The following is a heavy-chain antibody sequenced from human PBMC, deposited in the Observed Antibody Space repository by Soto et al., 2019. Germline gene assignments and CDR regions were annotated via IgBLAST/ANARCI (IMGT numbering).Heavy chain of an antibody. CDR3: ARGRGGYFDY. CDR2: INPSGGST. J-gene: IGHJ4*02. Sequence: QVQLVQSGAEVKKPGASVKVSCKASGYTFTSYYMHWVRQAPGQGLEWMGIINPSGGSTSYAQKFQGRGTMTRDTATSTGYMELSSLRSEDTAVYYCARGRGGYFDYWGQGTLVTVSS. D-gene: IGHD3-16*01. CDR1: GYTFTSYY. V-gene: IGHV1-46*01.